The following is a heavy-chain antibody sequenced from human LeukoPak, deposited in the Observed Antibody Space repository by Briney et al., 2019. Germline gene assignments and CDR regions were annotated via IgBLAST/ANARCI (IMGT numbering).Heavy chain of an antibody. CDR2: FSGSGGST. J-gene: IGHJ6*03. CDR3: ARDLEYSSSWYGSYYYYYMDV. CDR1: GFTFSSYV. Sequence: GGSLRLSCTASGFTFSSYVMSWVRQAPGKGLEWVSAFSGSGGSTYYADSVKGRFTISRDNSKNSLYLQMNSLRAEDTAVYYCARDLEYSSSWYGSYYYYYMDVWGKGTTVTVSS. V-gene: IGHV3-23*01. D-gene: IGHD6-13*01.